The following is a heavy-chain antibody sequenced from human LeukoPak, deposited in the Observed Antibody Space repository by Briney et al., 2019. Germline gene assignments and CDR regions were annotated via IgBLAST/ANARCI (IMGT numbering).Heavy chain of an antibody. CDR1: GFSFSSYG. Sequence: PGGSLRLSCAGSGFSFSSYGMHWVRQAPGKGLEWMAFIRSDGSNKCYADSVKGRFTISRDNSKNTLYLQMNSLKTEDTAVYYCSVETRLGKLSYYWGQGTLVTVSS. CDR2: IRSDGSNK. CDR3: SVETRLGKLSYY. J-gene: IGHJ4*02. D-gene: IGHD3-10*01. V-gene: IGHV3-30*02.